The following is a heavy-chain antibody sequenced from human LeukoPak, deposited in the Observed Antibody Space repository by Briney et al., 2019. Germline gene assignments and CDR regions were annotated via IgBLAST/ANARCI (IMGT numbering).Heavy chain of an antibody. D-gene: IGHD3-22*01. CDR1: GGSFSGYY. V-gene: IGHV4-34*01. Sequence: KTSETLSLTGAVYGGSFSGYYWSWIRQPPGKGLEWIGEISHSGSTNYNPSLKSRVTISIDTSKNQFSLKLSSVTAADTAVYYCARGDYYDSSGYYYRHFDYWGQGTLVTVSS. CDR2: ISHSGST. CDR3: ARGDYYDSSGYYYRHFDY. J-gene: IGHJ4*02.